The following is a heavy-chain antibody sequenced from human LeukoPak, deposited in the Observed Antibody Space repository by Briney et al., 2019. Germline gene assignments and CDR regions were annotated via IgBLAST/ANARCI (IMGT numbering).Heavy chain of an antibody. CDR1: GYTFTSYG. D-gene: IGHD3-22*01. CDR3: ARDPWTMIVPMDV. J-gene: IGHJ6*02. Sequence: ASVTVSCTASGYTFTSYGISWVRQAPGQRLEWMGWINAGNGNTKYSQKFQGRVTITRDTSASTAYMELSSLRSEDTAVYYCARDPWTMIVPMDVWGQGTTVTVSS. V-gene: IGHV1-3*01. CDR2: INAGNGNT.